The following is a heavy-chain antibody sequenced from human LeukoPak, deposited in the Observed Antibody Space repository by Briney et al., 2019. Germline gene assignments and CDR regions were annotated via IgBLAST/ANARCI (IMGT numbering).Heavy chain of an antibody. CDR1: GYTFTGYY. CDR2: INTNTGNP. CDR3: ARVSGSYYFYFDY. V-gene: IGHV7-4-1*02. J-gene: IGHJ4*02. D-gene: IGHD1-26*01. Sequence: ASVKVSCNASGYTFTGYYMHWVRQAPGQGLEWMGWINTNTGNPTYAQGFTGRFVFSLDTSVSTAYLQISSLKAEDTAVYYCARVSGSYYFYFDYWGQGTLVTVSS.